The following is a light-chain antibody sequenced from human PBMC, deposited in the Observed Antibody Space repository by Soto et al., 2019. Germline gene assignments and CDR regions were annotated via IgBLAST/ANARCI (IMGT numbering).Light chain of an antibody. CDR3: QHYGTSGL. CDR1: QSVSDSY. V-gene: IGKV3-20*01. Sequence: EIVLTQSPGTLSLSPGERATLSCRASQSVSDSYLAWYQQKPGQAPRLLIYASSRATGIPDRFSGSGSGTXXXLTXXXXXPEDFAVYYCQHYGTSGLFGPGTKVDIK. J-gene: IGKJ3*01. CDR2: AS.